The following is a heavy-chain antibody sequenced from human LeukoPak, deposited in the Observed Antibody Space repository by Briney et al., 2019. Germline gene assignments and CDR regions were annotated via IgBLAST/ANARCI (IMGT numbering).Heavy chain of an antibody. D-gene: IGHD6-13*01. CDR1: GGSFSGYY. CDR2: INHSGST. CDR3: ARDVSRGAAAGTYYYYYMDV. J-gene: IGHJ6*03. Sequence: ASETLSLTCAVYGGSFSGYYWSWIRQPPGKGLEWIGEINHSGSTNYNPSLKSRVTISVDTSKNQFSLKLSSVTAADTAVYYCARDVSRGAAAGTYYYYYMDVWGKGTTVTVSS. V-gene: IGHV4-34*01.